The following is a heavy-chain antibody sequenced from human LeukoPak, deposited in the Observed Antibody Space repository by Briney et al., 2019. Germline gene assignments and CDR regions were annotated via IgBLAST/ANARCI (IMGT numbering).Heavy chain of an antibody. CDR2: INHSGST. Sequence: GSLRLSCAASGFTFSSYWMSWIRQPPGKGLEWIGEINHSGSTNYNPSLKSRVTISVDTSKNQFSLKLSSVSAADTAVYYCARGPSRYYYGSYRYYYYYMDVWGKGTTVTVSS. CDR1: GFTFSSYW. J-gene: IGHJ6*03. CDR3: ARGPSRYYYGSYRYYYYYMDV. V-gene: IGHV4-34*01. D-gene: IGHD3-10*01.